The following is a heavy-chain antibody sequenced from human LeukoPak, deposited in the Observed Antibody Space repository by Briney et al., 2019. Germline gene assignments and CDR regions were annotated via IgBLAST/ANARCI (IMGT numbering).Heavy chain of an antibody. CDR2: INPSGGST. CDR1: GYTFTSYY. CDR3: SRDLGYYDSSGYPYWYFDL. J-gene: IGHJ2*01. Sequence: ASVKVSCKASGYTFTSYYMHWVRQAPGQGLEWMGIINPSGGSTSYAQKFQGRVTMTRDTSTSTVYMELSRLRSEDTAVYYCSRDLGYYDSSGYPYWYFDLWGRGTLVTVSS. V-gene: IGHV1-46*01. D-gene: IGHD3-22*01.